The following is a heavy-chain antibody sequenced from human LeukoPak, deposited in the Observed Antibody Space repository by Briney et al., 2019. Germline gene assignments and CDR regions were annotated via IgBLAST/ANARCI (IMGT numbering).Heavy chain of an antibody. J-gene: IGHJ4*02. V-gene: IGHV3-33*01. D-gene: IGHD3-22*01. Sequence: PGRSLRLSCAASGFTFSSYGLHWVRQAPGKGLEWVALIRSDGSSKNYADSVKGRFTISRDTSKNTVYLQMNSLRAEDTAVYYCARELPPVVTYYFDYWGQGTLVTVSS. CDR2: IRSDGSSK. CDR1: GFTFSSYG. CDR3: ARELPPVVTYYFDY.